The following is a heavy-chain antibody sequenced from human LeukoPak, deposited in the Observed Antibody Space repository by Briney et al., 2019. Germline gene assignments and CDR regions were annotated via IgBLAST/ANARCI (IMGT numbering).Heavy chain of an antibody. D-gene: IGHD1-26*01. V-gene: IGHV4-39*07. CDR3: ASLGASFDY. Sequence: PSETLSLTCTVSGGSISSSSYFWGWIRQPPGKGLEWIGSMYYSGSTYYNPSLKSRVTISVDTSKNQFSLKLSSVTAADTAVYYCASLGASFDYWGQGTLVTVSS. CDR1: GGSISSSSYF. J-gene: IGHJ4*02. CDR2: MYYSGST.